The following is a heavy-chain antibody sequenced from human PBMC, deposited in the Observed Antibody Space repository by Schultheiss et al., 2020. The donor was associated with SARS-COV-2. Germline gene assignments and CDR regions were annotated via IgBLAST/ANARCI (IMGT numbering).Heavy chain of an antibody. Sequence: GGSLRLSCAASGFTFSSYGMHWVRQAPGKGLVWVSRINSDGSSTTYADSVKGRFTTSRDNAKNSLYLQMNSLRAEDTAVYYCARSRWGYDYWGQGTLVTVSS. J-gene: IGHJ4*02. CDR2: INSDGSST. V-gene: IGHV3-74*01. CDR1: GFTFSSYG. CDR3: ARSRWGYDY. D-gene: IGHD3-16*01.